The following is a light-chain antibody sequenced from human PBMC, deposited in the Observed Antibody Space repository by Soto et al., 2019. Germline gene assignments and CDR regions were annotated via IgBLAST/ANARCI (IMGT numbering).Light chain of an antibody. Sequence: DIQMTQSPSSLSASVGDRVSVTCRASQNISSYLNWYQQKPGKAPKLLIYAASILQTGVPSRFSGSGSETDFTLTISSLQPEDFATYFCQQSFSAPSFTFGPGTKVDIK. CDR3: QQSFSAPSFT. CDR1: QNISSY. V-gene: IGKV1-39*01. J-gene: IGKJ3*01. CDR2: AAS.